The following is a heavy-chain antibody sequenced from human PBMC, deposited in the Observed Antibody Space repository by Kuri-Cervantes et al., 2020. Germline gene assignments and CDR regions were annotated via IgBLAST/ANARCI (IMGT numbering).Heavy chain of an antibody. J-gene: IGHJ4*02. CDR3: ARTMVRGVIYSMYY. CDR2: INPNSGGT. Sequence: ASVKVSCKASGYTFTGYYMHWVRQAPGQGLEWMGWINPNSGGTNYTQKFQGWVTMTRDTSISTAYMELSRLSSDDTAVYYCARTMVRGVIYSMYYWGQGTLVTVSS. CDR1: GYTFTGYY. V-gene: IGHV1-2*04. D-gene: IGHD3-10*01.